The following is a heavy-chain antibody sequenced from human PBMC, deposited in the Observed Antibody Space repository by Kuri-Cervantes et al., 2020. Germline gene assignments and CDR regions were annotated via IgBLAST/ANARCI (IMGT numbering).Heavy chain of an antibody. CDR3: ARGPSKGWGSYYNPYYYYGMDV. D-gene: IGHD3-10*01. CDR1: GFTFSNAW. V-gene: IGHV3-15*01. Sequence: GGSLRLSCAASGFTFSNAWMSWVRRAPGKGLEWVGRIKSKTDGGTTDYAAPVKGRFTISRDDSKNTLYLQMNSLRAEDTAVYYCARGPSKGWGSYYNPYYYYGMDVWGQGTTVTVSS. CDR2: IKSKTDGGTT. J-gene: IGHJ6*02.